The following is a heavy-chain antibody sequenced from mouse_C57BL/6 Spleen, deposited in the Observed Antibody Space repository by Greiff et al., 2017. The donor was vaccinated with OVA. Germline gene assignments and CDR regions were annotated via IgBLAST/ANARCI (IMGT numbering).Heavy chain of an antibody. CDR1: GFTFSDYG. Sequence: EVKLVESGGGLVQPGGSLKLSCAASGFTFSDYGMAWVRQAPRKGPEWVAFISNLAYSIYYADTVTGRFTISRENAKNTLYLEMSSLRSEDTAMYYCARRGITTGYAMDYWGQGTSVTVSS. D-gene: IGHD1-1*01. V-gene: IGHV5-15*04. CDR2: ISNLAYSI. CDR3: ARRGITTGYAMDY. J-gene: IGHJ4*01.